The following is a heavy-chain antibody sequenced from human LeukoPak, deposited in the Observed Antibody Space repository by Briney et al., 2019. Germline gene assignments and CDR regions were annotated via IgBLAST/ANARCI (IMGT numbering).Heavy chain of an antibody. CDR1: GDSVSSNSAA. Sequence: SQTLSLTCAISGDSVSSNSAAWNWIRQSPLRGLEWLGRTYYRSKWYNDYAVSVKSRITINPDTSKTQFSLQLGSVTPEDTAVYYCARWMSEPREFDYWGQGTLVTVSP. J-gene: IGHJ4*02. CDR3: ARWMSEPREFDY. V-gene: IGHV6-1*01. CDR2: TYYRSKWYN. D-gene: IGHD4-23*01.